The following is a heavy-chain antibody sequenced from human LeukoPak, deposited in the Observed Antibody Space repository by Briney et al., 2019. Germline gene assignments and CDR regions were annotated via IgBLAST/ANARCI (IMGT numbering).Heavy chain of an antibody. CDR3: GRGGKVEQLVLAR. CDR2: ISSDGSST. J-gene: IGHJ4*02. V-gene: IGHV3-74*01. CDR1: RFTFSSYW. Sequence: PGGSLRLSCAASRFTFSSYWMHWVRRAPGKGLVWVSRISSDGSSTTYADSVKGRFTISRDNAKNTLYLQMNSLRAEDTAVYYCGRGGKVEQLVLARWGQGSLVTVSS. D-gene: IGHD6-13*01.